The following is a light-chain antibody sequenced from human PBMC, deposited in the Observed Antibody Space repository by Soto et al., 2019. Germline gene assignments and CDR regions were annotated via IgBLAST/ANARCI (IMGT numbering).Light chain of an antibody. V-gene: IGKV1-9*01. Sequence: LTQSPSFLSASVGDRVTITCRASQGIAGSLAWYQQKPGTPPKLLIYAESTLQSGVPSRFSGSGSGTRGTLTISSLQPEDFATYYCQQVKSYPRTFGGGTRVEIK. CDR1: QGIAGS. CDR3: QQVKSYPRT. CDR2: AES. J-gene: IGKJ4*01.